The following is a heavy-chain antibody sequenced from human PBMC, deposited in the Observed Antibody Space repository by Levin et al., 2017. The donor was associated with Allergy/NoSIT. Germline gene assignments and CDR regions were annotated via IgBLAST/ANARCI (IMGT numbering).Heavy chain of an antibody. CDR2: ISGSGGST. D-gene: IGHD6-13*01. CDR1: GFTFNSYA. CDR3: AKDLRYSSSWYYFDY. V-gene: IGHV3-23*01. J-gene: IGHJ4*02. Sequence: GESLKISCAASGFTFNSYAMSWVRQAPGKGLEWVSGISGSGGSTYYADSVKGRFTISRDNSKNTLYLQMNSLRAEDTAVYYCAKDLRYSSSWYYFDYWGQGTLVTVSS.